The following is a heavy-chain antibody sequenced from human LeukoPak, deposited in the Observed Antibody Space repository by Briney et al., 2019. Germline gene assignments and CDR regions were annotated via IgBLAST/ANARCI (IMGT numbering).Heavy chain of an antibody. Sequence: PGGSLRLSRAASGFTFSSYWMTWVRQAPGKGLEWVANIKHNGDELNYVDSVEDRFTISRDNAKNSLYLHMTGLRAEDTAVYYCARELRTFDSWGQGTLVTVSS. J-gene: IGHJ4*02. CDR3: ARELRTFDS. D-gene: IGHD3-16*01. CDR1: GFTFSSYW. CDR2: IKHNGDEL. V-gene: IGHV3-7*01.